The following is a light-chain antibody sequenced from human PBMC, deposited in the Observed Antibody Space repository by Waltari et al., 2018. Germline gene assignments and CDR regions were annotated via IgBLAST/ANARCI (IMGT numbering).Light chain of an antibody. CDR2: VHSDGSH. CDR1: SRPIRIV. Sequence: HLVLTHSPAASASLGASATPTSTLSSRPIRIVVARHQPQPEKGPRYLMKVHSDGSHSKGDAIPDRFSGSSSGAERYLTISSLQSEDEADYYCQTGGHGTWGFGGGTELTVL. J-gene: IGLJ3*02. V-gene: IGLV4-69*01. CDR3: QTGGHGTWG.